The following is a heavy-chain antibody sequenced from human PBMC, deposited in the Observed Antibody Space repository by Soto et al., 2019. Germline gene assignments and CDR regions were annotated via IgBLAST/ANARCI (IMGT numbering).Heavy chain of an antibody. CDR3: GSSFGVAAAGPFDY. CDR1: GGSISSGGYS. V-gene: IGHV4-30-2*01. D-gene: IGHD6-13*01. CDR2: IYHSGST. J-gene: IGHJ4*02. Sequence: SETLSLTCAVSGGSISSGGYSWSWIRQPPGKGLEWIGNIYHSGSTYYNQSRKSRVTISVDTSKNQFSLKLSSVTAADTAVYKCGSSFGVAAAGPFDYWGQGTRVTVSS.